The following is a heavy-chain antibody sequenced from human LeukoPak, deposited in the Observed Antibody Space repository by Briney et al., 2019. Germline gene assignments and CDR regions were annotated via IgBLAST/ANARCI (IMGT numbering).Heavy chain of an antibody. Sequence: PGGSLRLSCVTSGFTFRTYWMFWVRQAPGKGLVWVSRINTDGSNTVNADSVKGRFTISRDNAKNTLYLQMNSLRAEDTAVYYCARDPSSYYDFWSGYTGSEERWFDPWGQGTLVTVSS. CDR2: INTDGSNT. J-gene: IGHJ5*02. V-gene: IGHV3-74*01. D-gene: IGHD3-3*01. CDR3: ARDPSSYYDFWSGYTGSEERWFDP. CDR1: GFTFRTYW.